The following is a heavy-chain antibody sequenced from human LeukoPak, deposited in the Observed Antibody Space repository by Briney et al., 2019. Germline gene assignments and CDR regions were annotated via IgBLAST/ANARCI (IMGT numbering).Heavy chain of an antibody. CDR3: ARDRPDTSASVFDP. J-gene: IGHJ5*02. CDR1: GVSFREDT. D-gene: IGHD3-22*01. V-gene: IGHV1-69*16. CDR2: IDLRHNIT. Sequence: SVKVSRKSSGVSFREDTFTWLRQAPAPGLEWMGGIDLRHNITNYSQKFHGRVTITADASTGTAYMELRSLTSGDTAVYYCARDRPDTSASVFDPWGQGSLVIVSA.